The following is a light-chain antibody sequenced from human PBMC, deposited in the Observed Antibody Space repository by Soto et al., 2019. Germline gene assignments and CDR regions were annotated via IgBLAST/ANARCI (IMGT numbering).Light chain of an antibody. Sequence: EIVLTQSPATLSLSPGERATLSCRVSQSVSSYLAWYQQKPGQAPRLLIYDASNRATGIPARFSGSGSGTDFTLTISSLEPEDFAVYYCQQRSNWPFMYTFGQGTKLEIK. CDR2: DAS. V-gene: IGKV3-11*01. J-gene: IGKJ2*01. CDR3: QQRSNWPFMYT. CDR1: QSVSSY.